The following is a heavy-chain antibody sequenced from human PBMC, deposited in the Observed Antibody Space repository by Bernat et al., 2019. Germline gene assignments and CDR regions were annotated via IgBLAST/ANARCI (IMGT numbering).Heavy chain of an antibody. V-gene: IGHV4-34*01. J-gene: IGHJ6*02. CDR3: ARLGRPRIAAAGIFYYYGMDV. D-gene: IGHD6-13*01. Sequence: QVQLQQWGAGLLKPSETLSLTCAVYGGSFSGYYWSWIRQPPGKGLEWIGEINHSGSTNYNPSLKSRVTISVDTSKNQFSLKLSSVTAADTAVYYCARLGRPRIAAAGIFYYYGMDVWGQGTTVTVSS. CDR2: INHSGST. CDR1: GGSFSGYY.